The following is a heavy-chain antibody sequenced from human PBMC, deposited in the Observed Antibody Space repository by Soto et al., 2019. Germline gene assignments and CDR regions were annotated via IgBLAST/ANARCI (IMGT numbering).Heavy chain of an antibody. CDR3: ARRGLDSSGNDY. D-gene: IGHD6-19*01. CDR2: IDPSDSYT. V-gene: IGHV5-10-1*01. J-gene: IGHJ4*02. Sequence: GESLKISCNGSGYSFTSYWISWVRQMPGKGLEWMGRIDPSDSYTNYSPSFQGHVTISADKSIRTAYLQWSSLKASDTAMYYCARRGLDSSGNDYWGQGTLVTVSS. CDR1: GYSFTSYW.